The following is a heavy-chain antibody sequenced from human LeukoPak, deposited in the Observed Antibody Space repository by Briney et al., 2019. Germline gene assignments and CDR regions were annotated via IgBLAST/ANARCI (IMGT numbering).Heavy chain of an antibody. CDR2: IYSGGST. Sequence: GGSLRLSCAASGFTFSSYGMHWVRQAPGKGLEWVSVIYSGGSTYYADSVKGRFTISRDNSKNTLYLQMNSLRAEDTAVYYCAMTFGDWGQGTLVTVSS. V-gene: IGHV3-NL1*01. CDR1: GFTFSSYG. D-gene: IGHD3-10*01. J-gene: IGHJ4*02. CDR3: AMTFGD.